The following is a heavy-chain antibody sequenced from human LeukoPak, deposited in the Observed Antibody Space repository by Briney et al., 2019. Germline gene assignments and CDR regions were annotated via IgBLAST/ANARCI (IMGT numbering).Heavy chain of an antibody. Sequence: GGSLRLSCAASGFTFSSYAMTWVRQAPGKGLEWVAVISYDGSNKYYVDSVKGRFTISRDNSKNTLYLQMNSLRAEDTAVYYCASGDGYNFRDPRDYYFDYWGQGTLVTVSS. V-gene: IGHV3-30*03. CDR1: GFTFSSYA. D-gene: IGHD5-24*01. J-gene: IGHJ4*02. CDR2: ISYDGSNK. CDR3: ASGDGYNFRDPRDYYFDY.